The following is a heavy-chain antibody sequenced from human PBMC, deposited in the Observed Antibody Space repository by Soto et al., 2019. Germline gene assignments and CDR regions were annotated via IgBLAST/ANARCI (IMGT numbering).Heavy chain of an antibody. CDR2: IRAYNGNT. Sequence: ASVKVSCNASRYTFTSSGIRRVRQSPGQRRPPLGHIRAYNGNTNYAQKLQGRVTMTTDTSTSTAYMELRSLRSDDTAVYYCARDIPGSLAWLLHPQYYYYYGMDVWGQGTTVTESS. J-gene: IGHJ6*01. CDR3: ARDIPGSLAWLLHPQYYYYYGMDV. D-gene: IGHD3-3*01. CDR1: RYTFTSSG. V-gene: IGHV1-18*01.